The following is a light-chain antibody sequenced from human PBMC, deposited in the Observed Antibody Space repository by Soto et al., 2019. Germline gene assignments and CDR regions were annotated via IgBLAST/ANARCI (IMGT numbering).Light chain of an antibody. CDR1: SSDVGGYNY. V-gene: IGLV2-14*01. J-gene: IGLJ1*01. CDR2: DVS. Sequence: QSVLTQPGSVSGSPGQSITISCTGTSSDVGGYNYVSWYQQHPGKAPKLMIYDVSNRPSGVSNRFSGSKSGNTASLTISGLQAEDEADYYCSSYTSSSTFYVFGTGTKVTVL. CDR3: SSYTSSSTFYV.